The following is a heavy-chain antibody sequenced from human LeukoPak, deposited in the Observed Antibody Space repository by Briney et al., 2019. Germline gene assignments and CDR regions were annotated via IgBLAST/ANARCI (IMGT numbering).Heavy chain of an antibody. J-gene: IGHJ4*02. CDR3: ARHGLYQDYGY. CDR2: VYYSGST. D-gene: IGHD3-16*01. CDR1: GGYISSSTSF. V-gene: IGHV4-39*01. Sequence: SETLSLTCTVSGGYISSSTSFWAWIRQPPGKGLEWIGNVYYSGSTHYNPSLKSRVTISLDTSKSQFSLRLTSVTAADTAVYFCARHGLYQDYGYWGQGILVTVSS.